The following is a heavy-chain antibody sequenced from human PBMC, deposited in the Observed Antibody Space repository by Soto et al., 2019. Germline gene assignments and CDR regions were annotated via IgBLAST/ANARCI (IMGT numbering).Heavy chain of an antibody. V-gene: IGHV4-39*01. J-gene: IGHJ4*02. CDR1: GASINSSVHY. D-gene: IGHD5-12*01. CDR2: VFDTVSP. CDR3: ARHPLAGYACDS. Sequence: PSETLSLTCTVSGASINSSVHYWGWVRQSPGKGLEWIASVFDTVSPYHNPSLESRVSISVDTSDNQFSLKVTSVTAADTGIYYCARHPLAGYACDSCGQGTLVTVSS.